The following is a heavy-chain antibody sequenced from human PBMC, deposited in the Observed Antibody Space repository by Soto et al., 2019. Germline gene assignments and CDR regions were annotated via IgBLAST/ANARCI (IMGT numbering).Heavy chain of an antibody. V-gene: IGHV3-30-3*01. CDR1: GFTFSSYA. Sequence: QVQLVESGGGVVQPGRSLRLSCAASGFTFSSYAMHWVRQAPGKGLEWVAVISYDGSNKYYADSVKGRFTISRDNSKNTLYLQMNSLRAEDTAVYYCASTLPWGWLQLRNYFDYWGQGTLVTVSS. CDR2: ISYDGSNK. CDR3: ASTLPWGWLQLRNYFDY. J-gene: IGHJ4*02. D-gene: IGHD5-12*01.